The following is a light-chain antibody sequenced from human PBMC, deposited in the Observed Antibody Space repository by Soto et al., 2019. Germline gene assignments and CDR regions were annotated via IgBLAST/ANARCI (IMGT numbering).Light chain of an antibody. CDR3: QQYNNWPLT. CDR2: NAA. Sequence: EIVMTQSPATLSVSPGERATLSCRASQRIDTSLAWYQQRPGQAPRLLLYNAATRATGIPARFSGRGFGTEFTLTISSLQSEDFAVYYCQQYNNWPLTFGGGTKVEIK. V-gene: IGKV3-15*01. CDR1: QRIDTS. J-gene: IGKJ4*01.